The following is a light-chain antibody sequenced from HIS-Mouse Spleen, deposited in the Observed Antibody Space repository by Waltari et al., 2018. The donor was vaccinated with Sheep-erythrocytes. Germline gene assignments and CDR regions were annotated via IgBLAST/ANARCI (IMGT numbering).Light chain of an antibody. CDR1: KLGDKY. Sequence: SYELTQPPSVSVSPGQTASIPCPGAKLGDKYACWYQQKPGQSPGLVIYQDSTRPSGIPERFSGSNSGNTATLTISGTQAMDEADYYCQAWDSSTAVFGGGTKLTVL. CDR2: QDS. CDR3: QAWDSSTAV. J-gene: IGLJ2*01. V-gene: IGLV3-1*01.